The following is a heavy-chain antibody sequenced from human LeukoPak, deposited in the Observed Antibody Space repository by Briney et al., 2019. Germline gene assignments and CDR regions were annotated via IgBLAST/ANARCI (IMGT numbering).Heavy chain of an antibody. CDR2: FDPEDGET. Sequence: ASVKVSCKVSGYTLTELSMHWVRQPPGKGLEWMGGFDPEDGETIYAQKFQGRVTMTEDTSTDTAYMELSSLRSEDTAVYYCATHPTRYSSGWYDYWGQGTLVTVSS. V-gene: IGHV1-24*01. J-gene: IGHJ4*02. CDR3: ATHPTRYSSGWYDY. D-gene: IGHD6-19*01. CDR1: GYTLTELS.